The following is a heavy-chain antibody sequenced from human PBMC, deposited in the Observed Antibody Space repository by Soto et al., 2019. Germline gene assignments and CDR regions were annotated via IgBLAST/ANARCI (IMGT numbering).Heavy chain of an antibody. V-gene: IGHV4-30-2*01. CDR1: GGSISSGGYS. CDR3: ARGYGLGSYPFDY. D-gene: IGHD3-10*01. J-gene: IGHJ4*02. Sequence: SETLSLTCAVSGGSISSGGYSWSWIRQPPGKGLEWIGYIYHSGSTYYNPSLKSRVTISVDRSKNQFSLKLSSVTAADTAVYYCARGYGLGSYPFDYWGQCTMVTVSS. CDR2: IYHSGST.